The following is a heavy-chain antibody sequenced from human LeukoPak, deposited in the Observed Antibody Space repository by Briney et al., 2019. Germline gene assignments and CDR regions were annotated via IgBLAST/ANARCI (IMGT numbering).Heavy chain of an antibody. CDR1: GFTFDDYG. CDR2: INWNGGST. CDR3: ARRGIAATFDI. D-gene: IGHD2-15*01. Sequence: PGVSLRLSCAASGFTFDDYGMSWVRQAPGKGLEWVSGINWNGGSTGYADSVKGRFTISRDNAKNSLYLQMNSLRAEDAALYHCARRGIAATFDIWGQGTMVTVSS. J-gene: IGHJ3*02. V-gene: IGHV3-20*01.